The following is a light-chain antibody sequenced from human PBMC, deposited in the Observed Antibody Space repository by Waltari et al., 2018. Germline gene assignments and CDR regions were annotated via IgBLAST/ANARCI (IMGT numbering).Light chain of an antibody. CDR1: QNIASW. J-gene: IGKJ1*01. CDR2: EAS. CDR3: QHYKNYPRT. Sequence: DIQMTQSPSTLSASVGDRVTITCRASQNIASWLTWYQQKPGKAPNLLIYEASNLESGVPSRFSGSGSGTEFTLTISSLQPDDFATYYCQHYKNYPRTFGQGTEVEIK. V-gene: IGKV1-5*03.